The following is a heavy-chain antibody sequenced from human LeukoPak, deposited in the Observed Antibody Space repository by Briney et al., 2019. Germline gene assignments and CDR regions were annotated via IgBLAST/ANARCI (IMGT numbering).Heavy chain of an antibody. CDR3: ARALVTGTPFDY. CDR2: IYYSGSI. J-gene: IGHJ4*02. V-gene: IGHV4-31*03. D-gene: IGHD1-7*01. CDR1: GGSISSGGYY. Sequence: SETLSLTCTVSGGSISSGGYYWSWIRQHPGKGLEWIGYIYYSGSIYYNPSLKSRVTISVDTSKNQFSLKLSSVTAADTAVYYCARALVTGTPFDYWGQGTLVTVSS.